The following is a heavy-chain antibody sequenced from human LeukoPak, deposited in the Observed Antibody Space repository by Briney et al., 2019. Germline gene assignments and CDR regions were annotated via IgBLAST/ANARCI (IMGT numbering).Heavy chain of an antibody. CDR1: GFTFSSYG. Sequence: GGSLRLSCAASGFTFSSYGTHWVRQAPGKGLEWVAVISYDGSNKYYADSVKGRFTISRDNSKNTLYLQMNSLRAEDTAVYYCAKDRGDGYNHFDYWGQGTLVTVSS. CDR3: AKDRGDGYNHFDY. CDR2: ISYDGSNK. D-gene: IGHD5-24*01. V-gene: IGHV3-30*18. J-gene: IGHJ4*02.